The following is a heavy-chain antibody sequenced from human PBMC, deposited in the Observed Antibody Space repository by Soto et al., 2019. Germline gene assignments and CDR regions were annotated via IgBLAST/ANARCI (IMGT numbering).Heavy chain of an antibody. CDR2: ISAYNGNT. J-gene: IGHJ6*02. CDR3: ARTSLRGHYYYYYGMDV. Sequence: ASVKVSCKASGYTFTSYGISWVRQAPGQGLEWTGWISAYNGNTNYAQKLQGRVTMTTDTSTSTAYMELRSLRSDDTAVYFCARTSLRGHYYYYYGMDVWGQGTTVTVSS. D-gene: IGHD2-8*01. CDR1: GYTFTSYG. V-gene: IGHV1-18*01.